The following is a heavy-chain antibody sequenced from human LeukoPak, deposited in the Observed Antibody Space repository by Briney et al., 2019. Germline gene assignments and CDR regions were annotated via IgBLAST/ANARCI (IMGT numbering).Heavy chain of an antibody. J-gene: IGHJ4*02. CDR1: GFSFTTFE. CDR2: INDNGDRT. D-gene: IGHD5/OR15-5a*01. Sequence: GGSLRLPCAAPGFSFTTFEMSWVPQAPGKGLEWVSMINDNGDRTYYANSVKVPFTISRDNFKNTLYLQMNNLRAEDTAIYFCVKGGCLDYWGQGTLVTVSS. V-gene: IGHV3-23*01. CDR3: VKGGCLDY.